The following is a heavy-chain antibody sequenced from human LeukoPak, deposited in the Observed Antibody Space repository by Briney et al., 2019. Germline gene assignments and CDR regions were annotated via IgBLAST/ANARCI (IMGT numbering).Heavy chain of an antibody. Sequence: ASVKVSCKASGYTFTSYAMHWVRQAPGQRLEWMGWINAGNGNTKYSQKFQGRVTITRDTSASTAYMELSSLRSEDTAVYYCAIRTVAGTVLGYWGQGTLATVSS. J-gene: IGHJ4*02. CDR1: GYTFTSYA. CDR3: AIRTVAGTVLGY. CDR2: INAGNGNT. V-gene: IGHV1-3*01. D-gene: IGHD6-19*01.